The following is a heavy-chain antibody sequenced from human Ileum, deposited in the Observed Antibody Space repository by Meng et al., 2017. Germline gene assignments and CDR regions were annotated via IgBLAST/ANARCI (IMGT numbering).Heavy chain of an antibody. CDR3: ARELTSTIVGYDH. Sequence: ASVKVSCKASGYTFTGYYMHWLRQAPGQGLEWMGWINSNSGGTMYAQKFQGRVTITRDTSINTADMELRSLISDDTAVYYCARELTSTIVGYDHWGQGALVTVSS. CDR2: INSNSGGT. D-gene: IGHD1-26*01. J-gene: IGHJ5*02. V-gene: IGHV1-2*02. CDR1: GYTFTGYY.